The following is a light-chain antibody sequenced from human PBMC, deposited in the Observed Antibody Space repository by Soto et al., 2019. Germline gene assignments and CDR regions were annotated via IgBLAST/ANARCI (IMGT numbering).Light chain of an antibody. Sequence: DIHMTQSPSTLSASVGDRVTITCRASQSISTWLAWYQQKPGKAPKLLIYKASSLEGGVPSRFSGSGSGTEFNITISSLQPDDFATYYCQQYNTYPLTFGGGTKV. CDR2: KAS. J-gene: IGKJ4*01. CDR3: QQYNTYPLT. CDR1: QSISTW. V-gene: IGKV1-5*03.